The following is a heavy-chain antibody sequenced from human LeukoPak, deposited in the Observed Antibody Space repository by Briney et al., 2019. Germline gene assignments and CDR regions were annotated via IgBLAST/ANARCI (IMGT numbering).Heavy chain of an antibody. V-gene: IGHV3-23*01. D-gene: IGHD1-26*01. Sequence: GGSLRLSCEASGFTFSNYAMTWVRQAPGKGLEWVSGVSGSGGSTYYADSVRGRFTISRDNFQNMMYLQMNSLRAEGTAIYYCARTGVGGGYRFDYWGQGTLVTVSS. CDR1: GFTFSNYA. CDR2: VSGSGGST. J-gene: IGHJ4*02. CDR3: ARTGVGGGYRFDY.